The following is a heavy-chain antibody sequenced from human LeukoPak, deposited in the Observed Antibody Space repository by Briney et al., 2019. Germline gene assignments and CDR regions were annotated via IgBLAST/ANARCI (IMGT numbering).Heavy chain of an antibody. Sequence: PGGSLRLSCAASGFTFSSYWMHWVRQAPGKGLVWVSRINSDGSSTNCADSVKGRFTISRDNAKNTLYLQMNSLRAEDTAVYYCATSTYCSGGSCYSRTFQYWGRGTLVTVSS. V-gene: IGHV3-74*01. CDR2: INSDGSST. D-gene: IGHD2-15*01. CDR1: GFTFSSYW. CDR3: ATSTYCSGGSCYSRTFQY. J-gene: IGHJ4*02.